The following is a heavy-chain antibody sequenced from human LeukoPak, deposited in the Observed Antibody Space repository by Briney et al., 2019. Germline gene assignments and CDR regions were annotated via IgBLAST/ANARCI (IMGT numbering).Heavy chain of an antibody. CDR2: IWHDGSNK. D-gene: IGHD5-18*01. CDR1: GFTFSTYV. Sequence: GGSLRLSCAASGFTFSTYVIHWVRQAPGKGLEWVALIWHDGSNKYYGDSVKDRFTISRDNSKNTLYLQMDSLRDEETAVYYCARDRGYTYGHPLDYCGQGTLVTVSS. CDR3: ARDRGYTYGHPLDY. J-gene: IGHJ4*02. V-gene: IGHV3-33*01.